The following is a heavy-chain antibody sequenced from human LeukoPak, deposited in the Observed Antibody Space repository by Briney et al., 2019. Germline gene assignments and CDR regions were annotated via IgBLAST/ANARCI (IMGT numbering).Heavy chain of an antibody. CDR1: GYTLTELF. D-gene: IGHD3-10*01. J-gene: IGHJ6*02. CDR3: ATDPRSLGSDGMDV. CDR2: FDPEDGET. V-gene: IGHV1-24*01. Sequence: ASVKVSCKVSGYTLTELFMHWVRQAPGKGLEWMGGFDPEDGETIYAQKFQGRVTMTEDTSTDTAYMELSSLRSEDTAVYYCATDPRSLGSDGMDVWGQGTTVTVSS.